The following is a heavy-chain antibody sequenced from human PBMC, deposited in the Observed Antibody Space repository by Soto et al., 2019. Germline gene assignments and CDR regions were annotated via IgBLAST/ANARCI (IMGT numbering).Heavy chain of an antibody. CDR2: IYYSGST. V-gene: IGHV4-39*01. CDR3: ARHNGAPWIQLWLGWFDP. Sequence: SETLSLTCTVSGGSISSSSYYWGWIRQPPGKGLEWIGSIYYSGSTYYNPSLKSRVTISVDTSKNQFSLKLSSVTAADTAVYYCARHNGAPWIQLWLGWFDPWGQGTLVTVSS. J-gene: IGHJ5*02. CDR1: GGSISSSSYY. D-gene: IGHD5-18*01.